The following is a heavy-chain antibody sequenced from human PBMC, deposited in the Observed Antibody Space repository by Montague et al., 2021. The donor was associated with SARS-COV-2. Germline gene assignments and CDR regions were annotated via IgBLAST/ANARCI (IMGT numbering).Heavy chain of an antibody. CDR1: GGSISSNN. V-gene: IGHV4-4*07. D-gene: IGHD4/OR15-4a*01. CDR2: IYPSGST. Sequence: SETLSLTCTVSGGSISSNNWSWIRHRAGKGLEWIGSIYPSGSTXXXPSXXXRXTMSVDTSKNQFSLRLSSVTAADTAVYYCARDHMTILFMVYYYGMDVWGQGTTVTASS. CDR3: ARDHMTILFMVYYYGMDV. J-gene: IGHJ6*02.